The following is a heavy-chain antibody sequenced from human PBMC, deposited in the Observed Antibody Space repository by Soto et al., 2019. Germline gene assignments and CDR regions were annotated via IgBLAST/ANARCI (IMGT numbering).Heavy chain of an antibody. CDR1: GFTFSNYW. J-gene: IGHJ5*02. D-gene: IGHD2-21*01. CDR2: IKQDGSEI. CDR3: ASARHIGP. V-gene: IGHV3-7*01. Sequence: PGGSLRLSCAASGFTFSNYWMSWVRQAPGKGLEWVANIKQDGSEINYADSVKGRFTISRDNAENSLYLQMTSLRAEDTAVYYCASARHIGPWGQGTLVTVSS.